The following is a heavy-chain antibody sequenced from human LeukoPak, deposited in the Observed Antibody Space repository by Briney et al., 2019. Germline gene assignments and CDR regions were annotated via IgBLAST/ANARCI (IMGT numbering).Heavy chain of an antibody. J-gene: IGHJ4*02. CDR3: ARCNASGSYGIDY. V-gene: IGHV3-21*01. CDR2: ISSSSRYI. CDR1: GFTLGNYS. Sequence: GGSLRLSCAASGFTLGNYSMNWVRQSPGKGLQWVASISSSSRYIYYADSVKGRFTVSRDNAKNSLSLQMNSLGAEDTAVYYCARCNASGSYGIDYWGQGTLVTVSS. D-gene: IGHD3-10*01.